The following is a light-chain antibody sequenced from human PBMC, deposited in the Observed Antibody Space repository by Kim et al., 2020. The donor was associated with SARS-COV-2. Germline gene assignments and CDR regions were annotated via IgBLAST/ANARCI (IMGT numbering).Light chain of an antibody. V-gene: IGKV1-39*01. CDR1: HSISSY. J-gene: IGKJ1*01. CDR3: QQSYSSPWT. Sequence: ASVGDRVTITCRASHSISSYLNWYQQKPGKVPNLLIYDASSLQSGVPSSFSGSGSGTDFTLSISSLQPEDFATYYCQQSYSSPWTFGQGTKVDIK. CDR2: DAS.